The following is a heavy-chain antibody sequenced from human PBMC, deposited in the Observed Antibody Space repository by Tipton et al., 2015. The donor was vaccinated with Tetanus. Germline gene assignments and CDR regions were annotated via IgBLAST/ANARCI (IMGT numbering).Heavy chain of an antibody. CDR1: GFSMSSGAYY. D-gene: IGHD1-26*01. J-gene: IGHJ4*02. Sequence: TLSLTCTVSGFSMSSGAYYWSWVRQFPGRGLEWIGHIFYTGSTNYNPSLKSRVSISVATSTSQFSLKLSSVTAADTAVYFCAGRWGLIRPIDIWGQGTLITVSS. CDR3: AGRWGLIRPIDI. V-gene: IGHV4-31*03. CDR2: IFYTGST.